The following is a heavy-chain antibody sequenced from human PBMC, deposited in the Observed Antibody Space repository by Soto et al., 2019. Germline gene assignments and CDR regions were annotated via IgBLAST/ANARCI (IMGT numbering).Heavy chain of an antibody. Sequence: EVQLVESGGGLVQPGGSQRLSCVASGFTFSDHYMDWVRQAPGKGLEWAGRIRNKANSYTTDYAASVKGRFTISRDDSKDSLYLQMNSLKTEDTAIYYCARDSGKGAYFDYWGHGTLATVSS. V-gene: IGHV3-72*01. CDR1: GFTFSDHY. CDR3: ARDSGKGAYFDY. D-gene: IGHD1-26*01. J-gene: IGHJ4*01. CDR2: IRNKANSYTT.